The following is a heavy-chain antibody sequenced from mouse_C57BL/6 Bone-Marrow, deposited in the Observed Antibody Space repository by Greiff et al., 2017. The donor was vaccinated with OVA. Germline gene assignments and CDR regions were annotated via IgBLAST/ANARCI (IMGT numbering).Heavy chain of an antibody. J-gene: IGHJ2*01. V-gene: IGHV1-52*01. CDR3: ARSRDYYSNYFDY. Sequence: QVQLKQPGAELVRPGSSVKLSCKASGYTFTSYWMHWVKQRPIQGLEWIGNIDPSDSETHYNQKFKDKATLTVDKSSSTAYMQLSSLTSEDSAVYYCARSRDYYSNYFDYWGQGTTLTVSS. CDR1: GYTFTSYW. D-gene: IGHD2-5*01. CDR2: IDPSDSET.